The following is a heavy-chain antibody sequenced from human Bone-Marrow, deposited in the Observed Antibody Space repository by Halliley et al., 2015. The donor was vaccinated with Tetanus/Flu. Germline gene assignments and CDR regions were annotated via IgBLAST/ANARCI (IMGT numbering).Heavy chain of an antibody. CDR2: ISYSGST. Sequence: TLSLTCTVSGGSISRYFWNWIRQPTGKGLQWIGYISYSGSTNYNPSLKSRVAISVDTSQNQFSLKLSSVTAADTAVYYCASLGDLDYWGQGTLVTVSS. V-gene: IGHV4-59*01. CDR3: ASLGDLDY. J-gene: IGHJ4*02. CDR1: GGSISRYF.